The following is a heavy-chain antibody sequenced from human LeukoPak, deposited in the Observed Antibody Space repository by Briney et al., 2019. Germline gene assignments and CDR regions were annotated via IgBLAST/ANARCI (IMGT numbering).Heavy chain of an antibody. CDR1: GYSFTRYF. V-gene: IGHV1-46*01. CDR2: IIPSDGST. Sequence: GASVKVSCKASGYSFTRYFIHWVRQAPGQGLEWMGIIIPSDGSTSYAQKFQGRVTMTRDTSTSTVYMELSSLRSEDTAVYYCARGKVVTMVRGVIITYFGYWGQGTLVTVSS. J-gene: IGHJ4*02. CDR3: ARGKVVTMVRGVIITYFGY. D-gene: IGHD3-10*01.